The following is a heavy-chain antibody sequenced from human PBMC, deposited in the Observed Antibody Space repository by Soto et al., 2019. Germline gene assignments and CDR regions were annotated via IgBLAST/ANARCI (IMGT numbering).Heavy chain of an antibody. D-gene: IGHD6-13*01. CDR2: IIPIFGTA. J-gene: IGHJ6*02. CDR1: GGTLSSYA. V-gene: IGHV1-69*13. Sequence: SVKVSCKASGGTLSSYAISWVRQAPGQGLEWMGGIIPIFGTANYAQKFQGRVTITADESTSTAYLELSSLRSEDTAVYYCARDGQDNEGIAAAGPLGYYYGMDVWGQGTTVTVSS. CDR3: ARDGQDNEGIAAAGPLGYYYGMDV.